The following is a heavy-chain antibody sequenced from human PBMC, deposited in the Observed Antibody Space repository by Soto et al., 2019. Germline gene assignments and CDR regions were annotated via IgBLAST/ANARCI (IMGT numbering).Heavy chain of an antibody. V-gene: IGHV1-69*13. CDR2: IIPIFGTA. Sequence: RASVKVSCKASGGTFSSYAISWVRQAPGQGLEWMGGIIPIFGTANYAQKFQGRVTITADESTSTAYMELSSLRSEDTAVYYCARDTEMATIGDFDYWGQGTLVTVSS. CDR1: GGTFSSYA. CDR3: ARDTEMATIGDFDY. J-gene: IGHJ4*02. D-gene: IGHD5-12*01.